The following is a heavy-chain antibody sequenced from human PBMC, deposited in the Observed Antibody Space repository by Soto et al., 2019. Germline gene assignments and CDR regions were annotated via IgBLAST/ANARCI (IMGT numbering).Heavy chain of an antibody. V-gene: IGHV3-21*01. CDR1: GFTFSSYS. CDR3: ARYDVDTATGFSDYGMDV. Sequence: EVQLVESGGGLVKPGGSLRLSCAASGFTFSSYSMNWVRQAPGKGLEWVSSISSSSSYIYYADSVKGRFTISRDNAKNSLYLQMNSLRAEDTAVYYCARYDVDTATGFSDYGMDVWGQGTTVTVSS. J-gene: IGHJ6*02. D-gene: IGHD5-18*01. CDR2: ISSSSSYI.